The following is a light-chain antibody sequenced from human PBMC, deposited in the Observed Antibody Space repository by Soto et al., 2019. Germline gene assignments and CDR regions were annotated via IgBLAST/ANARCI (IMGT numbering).Light chain of an antibody. V-gene: IGKV3-20*01. CDR1: QSVNTDY. Sequence: EIVLTQSPGTLSLSPGGRATLSCRASQSVNTDYLAWYQQKPGQAPRLLVYGASTRASGVPDRFSGSGSETEFTLSSGRLGPEESAMYYCEQYGGSVLACGGGTKVEIK. J-gene: IGKJ4*01. CDR2: GAS. CDR3: EQYGGSVLA.